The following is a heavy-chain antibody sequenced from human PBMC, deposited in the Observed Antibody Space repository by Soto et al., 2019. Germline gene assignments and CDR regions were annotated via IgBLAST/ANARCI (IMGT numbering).Heavy chain of an antibody. D-gene: IGHD3-16*02. Sequence: EVQLVESGGGLVKPGGSLRLSCAASGFTFSNAWMNWVRQAPGKGLEWVGRIKSKTDGGTTDYAAPVKGRFTISRDDSKNTLYLQMNSLKTEDTAVYYCTTRRSDDYVWGSYRYTNIDYWGQGTLVTVSS. J-gene: IGHJ4*02. V-gene: IGHV3-15*07. CDR1: GFTFSNAW. CDR2: IKSKTDGGTT. CDR3: TTRRSDDYVWGSYRYTNIDY.